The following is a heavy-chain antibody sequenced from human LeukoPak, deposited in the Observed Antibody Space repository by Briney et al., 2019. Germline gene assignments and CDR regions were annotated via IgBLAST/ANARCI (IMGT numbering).Heavy chain of an antibody. D-gene: IGHD2-21*01. CDR2: INPNSGGT. Sequence: ASVKVSCKASGYTFTVFYMHWVRQAPGQGLEWMGWINPNSGGTNYAQKFQGRVTMTRDTSISTVYMELSRLRSDDTAVYYCARGLIGPHAFDIWGQGTMVTVSS. V-gene: IGHV1-2*02. CDR3: ARGLIGPHAFDI. J-gene: IGHJ3*02. CDR1: GYTFTVFY.